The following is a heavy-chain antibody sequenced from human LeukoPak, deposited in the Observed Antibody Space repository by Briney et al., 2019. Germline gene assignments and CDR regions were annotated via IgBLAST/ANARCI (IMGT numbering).Heavy chain of an antibody. Sequence: PGGSLRLSCAASGFTFNNYAMSWVRQAPGKGLEWVSAIVGSGGSTYYTDSVKGRFTISRDNSKSTLFLQMNSLRAEDTAVYYCAKDWRSRDGYVDYWGQGTLVTVSS. D-gene: IGHD5-24*01. V-gene: IGHV3-23*01. J-gene: IGHJ4*02. CDR3: AKDWRSRDGYVDY. CDR1: GFTFNNYA. CDR2: IVGSGGST.